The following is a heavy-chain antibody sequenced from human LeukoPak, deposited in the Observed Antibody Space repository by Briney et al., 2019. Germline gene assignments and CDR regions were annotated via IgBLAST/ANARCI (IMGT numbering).Heavy chain of an antibody. CDR3: AKGSDYDSSGYPRGFDY. CDR2: ISGSGGST. V-gene: IGHV3-23*01. J-gene: IGHJ4*02. D-gene: IGHD3-22*01. CDR1: GFTFSSYA. Sequence: PGGSLRLSCAASGFTFSSYARSWVRQAPGKGLEWVSAISGSGGSTYYADPVRGGFTISRDNSKNTLYLQMNSLRAEDTAVYYCAKGSDYDSSGYPRGFDYWGQGTLVTVSS.